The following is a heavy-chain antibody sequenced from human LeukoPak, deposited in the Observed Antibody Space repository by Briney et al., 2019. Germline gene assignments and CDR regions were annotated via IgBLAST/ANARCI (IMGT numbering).Heavy chain of an antibody. CDR2: IWCDGKNK. CDR3: AKDRAVAGTDARYYFDY. Sequence: PGGSLRLSCAASGFTFSKYGMHWVRQAPGKGLEWVADIWCDGKNKYYADSVKGRFTISRDNSKNTLYLEMNSLRADDTAVYYCAKDRAVAGTDARYYFDYWGQGTLVTVSA. V-gene: IGHV3-33*06. CDR1: GFTFSKYG. D-gene: IGHD6-19*01. J-gene: IGHJ4*02.